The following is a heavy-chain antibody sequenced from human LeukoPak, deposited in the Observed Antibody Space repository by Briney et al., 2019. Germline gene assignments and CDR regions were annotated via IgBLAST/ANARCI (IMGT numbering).Heavy chain of an antibody. J-gene: IGHJ4*02. Sequence: ASVKVSCKASGYTFTTYYMHWVRQPPGQGLEWIGIINPSDGSTTNAQRFQGRVTMTRDTSTSTVYMELSSLRSEDTAVYYCARHQGAGEYPFDYWGQGTLVTVAS. CDR3: ARHQGAGEYPFDY. CDR1: GYTFTTYY. CDR2: INPSDGST. D-gene: IGHD3-16*01. V-gene: IGHV1-46*01.